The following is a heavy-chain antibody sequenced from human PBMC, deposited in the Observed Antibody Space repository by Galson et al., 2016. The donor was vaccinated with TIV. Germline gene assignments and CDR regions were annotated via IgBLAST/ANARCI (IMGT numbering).Heavy chain of an antibody. J-gene: IGHJ4*02. CDR2: ISGSGTTI. CDR3: VRSQLVIPAGLVY. CDR1: GFALTGYY. Sequence: SLRLSCAASGFALTGYYMGWVRQAPGKGLEWLAYISGSGTTIHYADSVRGRFTISRDTALNSILLQMNSLTTEDTAMYYCVRSQLVIPAGLVYWGQGTLVTVSS. V-gene: IGHV3-11*01. D-gene: IGHD2-8*01.